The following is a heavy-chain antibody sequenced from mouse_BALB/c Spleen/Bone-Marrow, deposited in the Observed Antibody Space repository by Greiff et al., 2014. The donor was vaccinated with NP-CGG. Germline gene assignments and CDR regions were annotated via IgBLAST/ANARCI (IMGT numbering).Heavy chain of an antibody. CDR3: ARDDYDYAMDY. Sequence: VQLKQSGGGLVQPGGSRKLSCAASGFTFSSFGMHWVRQAPEKGLEWVAYISSGSSTIYYADTVKGRFTFSRDNPKNTLFLQMTSLRSEDTAMYYCARDDYDYAMDYWGQGTSVTVSS. CDR2: ISSGSSTI. J-gene: IGHJ4*01. CDR1: GFTFSSFG. D-gene: IGHD2-4*01. V-gene: IGHV5-17*02.